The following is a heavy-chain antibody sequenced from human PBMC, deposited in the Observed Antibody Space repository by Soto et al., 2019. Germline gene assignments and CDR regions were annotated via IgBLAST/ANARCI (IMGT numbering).Heavy chain of an antibody. J-gene: IGHJ4*02. V-gene: IGHV1-2*04. CDR3: ARDLGITMVRGVKYYLDY. Sequence: ASVKVSCKAAGYTFTGDYMHWVRQAPGQGLEWMGWINPNSGGTNYAQKFQGWVTMTRDTSISTAYMELSRLRSDDTAVYYCARDLGITMVRGVKYYLDYWGQGTLVTVSS. D-gene: IGHD3-10*01. CDR2: INPNSGGT. CDR1: GYTFTGDY.